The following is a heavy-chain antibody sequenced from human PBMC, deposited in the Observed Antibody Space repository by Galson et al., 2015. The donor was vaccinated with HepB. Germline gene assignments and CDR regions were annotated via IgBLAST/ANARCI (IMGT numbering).Heavy chain of an antibody. CDR1: GFSFSSHV. V-gene: IGHV3-30-3*02. D-gene: IGHD1-1*01. Sequence: SLRLSCAASGFSFSSHVMHWVRQTPGKGLEWVAVIPHDGTDIRYADSVRGRFTISRDNSKNTLCLQMDSLRAEDTGLYHCAKDLSGYWTYDYWGQGTLVTVSS. CDR2: IPHDGTDI. CDR3: AKDLSGYWTYDY. J-gene: IGHJ4*02.